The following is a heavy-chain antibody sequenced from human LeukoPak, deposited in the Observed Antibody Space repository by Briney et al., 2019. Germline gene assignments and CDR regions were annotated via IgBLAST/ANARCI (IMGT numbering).Heavy chain of an antibody. CDR1: GGTFSSYA. CDR2: IIPIFGTA. D-gene: IGHD1-26*01. J-gene: IGHJ4*02. CDR3: ARGGSGSYYFDY. V-gene: IGHV1-69*05. Sequence: ASVKVSCKASGGTFSSYAISWVRQAPGQGLEWMGGIIPIFGTANYAQKFQGRVTITTDESTSTAYVELSSLRSEDTAVYYCARGGSGSYYFDYWGQGTLVTVSS.